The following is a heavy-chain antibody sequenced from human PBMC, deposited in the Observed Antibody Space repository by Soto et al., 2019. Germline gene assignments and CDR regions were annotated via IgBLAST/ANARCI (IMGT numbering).Heavy chain of an antibody. J-gene: IGHJ6*03. CDR3: ARTAPFSNAALEYRYYLDA. V-gene: IGHV1-8*02. CDR2: VNPDSGHT. CDR1: GYIFTSYN. D-gene: IGHD4-4*01. Sequence: QVQLVQSGAEVEKPGASEKVSCKASGYIFTSYNIHWVRQTAGHGLEWMRWVNPDSGHTIYAQQFQGRVTMARDASISPTHMELRRLPPEDTAFDYCARTAPFSNAALEYRYYLDAWGKGAAVTV.